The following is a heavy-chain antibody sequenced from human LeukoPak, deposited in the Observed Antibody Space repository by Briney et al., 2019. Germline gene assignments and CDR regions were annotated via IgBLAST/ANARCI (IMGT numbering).Heavy chain of an antibody. D-gene: IGHD3-16*02. V-gene: IGHV3-21*01. CDR3: ARASFRY. J-gene: IGHJ4*02. Sequence: PGGSLRLSCVATAPSTLSFSSYSMNWVRQAPGRGLEWVSSISSRNSFIYYADSVKGRFTISRDNTKNSLYLQMSSLRAEDTAVYYCARASFRYWGQGTLVTVS. CDR1: APSTLSFSSYS. CDR2: ISSRNSFI.